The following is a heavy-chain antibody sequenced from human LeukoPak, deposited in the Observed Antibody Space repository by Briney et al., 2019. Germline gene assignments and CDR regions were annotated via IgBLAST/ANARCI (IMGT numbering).Heavy chain of an antibody. V-gene: IGHV3-9*01. CDR2: ISWNSGSI. D-gene: IGHD6-13*01. Sequence: PGRSLRLSCAASGFTFDDYAMHWVRQAPGKGLEWVSGISWNSGSIGYADSVKGRFTISRDNAKNSLYLQMNSLRAEDTALYYCAKDCWYSSSWYPGGYCMDVGGQGTTVTVSS. CDR1: GFTFDDYA. CDR3: AKDCWYSSSWYPGGYCMDV. J-gene: IGHJ6*02.